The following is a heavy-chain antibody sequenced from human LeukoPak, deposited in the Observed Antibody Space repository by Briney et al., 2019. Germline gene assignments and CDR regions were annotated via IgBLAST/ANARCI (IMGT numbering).Heavy chain of an antibody. CDR1: GGTFSSYA. V-gene: IGHV1-69*06. D-gene: IGHD1-1*01. CDR2: IIPIFGTA. J-gene: IGHJ4*02. CDR3: ARGYNWNDFDY. Sequence: GASVKVSCKASGGTFSSYAISRVRQAPGQGLEWMGGIIPIFGTANYAQKFQGRVTITADKSTSTAYMELSSLRSEDTAVYYCARGYNWNDFDYWGQGTLVTVSS.